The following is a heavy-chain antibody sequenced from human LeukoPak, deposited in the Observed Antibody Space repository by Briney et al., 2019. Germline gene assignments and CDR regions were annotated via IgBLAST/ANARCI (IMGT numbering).Heavy chain of an antibody. D-gene: IGHD3-16*01. Sequence: GGSLRLSCAASGFTFSSYSMNWVRQAPGKGLEWVSAISGSGGSTYYADSVKGRFTISRDNSKNTLYLQMNSLRAEDTAVYYCAKENTYYDYVWGSPGAFDIWGQGTMVTVSS. CDR3: AKENTYYDYVWGSPGAFDI. CDR1: GFTFSSYS. CDR2: ISGSGGST. J-gene: IGHJ3*02. V-gene: IGHV3-23*01.